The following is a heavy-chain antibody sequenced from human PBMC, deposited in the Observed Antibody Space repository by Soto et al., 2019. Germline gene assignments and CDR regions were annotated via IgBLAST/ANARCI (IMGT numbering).Heavy chain of an antibody. V-gene: IGHV3-74*03. D-gene: IGHD2-15*01. J-gene: IGHJ4*02. CDR2: INSDGSAT. CDR1: GFTFSSYW. Sequence: EVQLVESGGGLVQPGESLRLSCAASGFTFSSYWMHWVRQVPGKGLVSVSRINSDGSATTYADSVKGRFTIYRHKAKTTPYLQIHSLRAEDTAVYYCARVETCSATDHYSVFDSWGQGTLVTVSS. CDR3: ARVETCSATDHYSVFDS.